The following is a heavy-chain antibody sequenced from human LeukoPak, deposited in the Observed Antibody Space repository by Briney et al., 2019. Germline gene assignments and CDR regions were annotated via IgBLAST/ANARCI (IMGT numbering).Heavy chain of an antibody. CDR2: ISSSSSYI. CDR1: GITFSSYA. V-gene: IGHV3-21*04. D-gene: IGHD2-2*01. J-gene: IGHJ3*02. Sequence: PGGSLRLSCAASGITFSSYAMSWVRQAPGKGLEWVSSISSSSSYIYYADSVKGRFTISRDNAKNSLYLQMNSLRAEDTAVYYCAKGIVRYCSSTSCLYDAFDIWGQGTMVTVSS. CDR3: AKGIVRYCSSTSCLYDAFDI.